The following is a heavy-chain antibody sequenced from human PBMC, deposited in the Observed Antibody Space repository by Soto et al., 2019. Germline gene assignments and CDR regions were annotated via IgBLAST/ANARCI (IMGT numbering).Heavy chain of an antibody. D-gene: IGHD1-1*01. CDR2: ITPIFGTA. J-gene: IGHJ4*02. CDR1: GGTYSSYT. CDR3: AREIRATRASDH. Sequence: QVQLVQSGAEVKRPGSSVRVSCKASGGTYSSYTFSWVRQAPGQGLEWMGGITPIFGTANYAQKFQGRVTITADDSTRTVYMELSSLRSEDTAMFYCAREIRATRASDHWGQGTLVTVSS. V-gene: IGHV1-69*12.